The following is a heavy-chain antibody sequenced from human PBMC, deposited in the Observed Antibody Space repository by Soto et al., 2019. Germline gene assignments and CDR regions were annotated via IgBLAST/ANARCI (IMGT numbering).Heavy chain of an antibody. J-gene: IGHJ4*02. Sequence: GESLKISCQGSGYSFTSNWIGWVRQMPGKGLEWMGIIYPGDSDTKYSPSFQGQVTISVGKSISTAYLQWSSLKASDTAMYYCARHLYESSGYRYFDLWGQGTLVTVSS. D-gene: IGHD3-22*01. CDR1: GYSFTSNW. V-gene: IGHV5-51*01. CDR3: ARHLYESSGYRYFDL. CDR2: IYPGDSDT.